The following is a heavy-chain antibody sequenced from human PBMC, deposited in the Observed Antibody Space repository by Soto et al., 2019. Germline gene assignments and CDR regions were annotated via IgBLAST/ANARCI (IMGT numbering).Heavy chain of an antibody. V-gene: IGHV3-21*01. CDR3: ARAPSVGCSGGSCYDYYGMDV. CDR2: ISSSSSYI. J-gene: IGHJ6*02. CDR1: GFTFSSYS. Sequence: GGSLRLSCAASGFTFSSYSMNWVRQAPGKGLEWVSSISSSSSYIYYADSVKGRFTISRDNAKNSLYLQMNSLRAEDTAVYYCARAPSVGCSGGSCYDYYGMDVWGQGTTVTVSS. D-gene: IGHD2-15*01.